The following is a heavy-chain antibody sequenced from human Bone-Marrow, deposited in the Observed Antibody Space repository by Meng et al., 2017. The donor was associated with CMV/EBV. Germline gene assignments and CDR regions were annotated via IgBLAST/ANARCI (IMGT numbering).Heavy chain of an antibody. J-gene: IGHJ4*02. Sequence: SETLSLTCTVSGYTISSGYYWSWIRQPPGRVLEWTGEINHSGSTNYTPSLKSRVTISVDTSKNQFSLKLSSVTVTDTAVYYCTRTPGYGSSTNCYLPAYFDYWGQGTLVTVSS. CDR3: TRTPGYGSSTNCYLPAYFDY. CDR2: INHSGST. CDR1: GYTISSGYY. D-gene: IGHD2-2*01. V-gene: IGHV4-38-2*02.